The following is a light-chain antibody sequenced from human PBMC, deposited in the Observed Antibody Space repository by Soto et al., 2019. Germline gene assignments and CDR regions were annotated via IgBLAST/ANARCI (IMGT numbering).Light chain of an antibody. J-gene: IGKJ1*01. V-gene: IGKV3-20*01. CDR2: GAS. Sequence: EIALTQSPGTLSLSPGERATLSCRASQSVSSSYLAWYQQKPGQAPRLLIYGASSRATGIPDRFSGSGSGTDFTLTISRLEPEDFAVYYCQQYDISPWTFGQGTKVEIK. CDR3: QQYDISPWT. CDR1: QSVSSSY.